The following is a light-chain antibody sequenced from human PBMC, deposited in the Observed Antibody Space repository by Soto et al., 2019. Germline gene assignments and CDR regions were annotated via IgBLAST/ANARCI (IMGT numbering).Light chain of an antibody. V-gene: IGKV3-20*01. CDR3: QQYVSSVT. Sequence: EIVLTQSPGSLSLSPGERATLSCRASQSVDSSFFAWYQQKPGQAPRLLIYGASHRATGIPDRFSGSGSGTDFTLTISRLEPEAFAVYYCQQYVSSVTFGQWTKVEIK. J-gene: IGKJ1*01. CDR2: GAS. CDR1: QSVDSSF.